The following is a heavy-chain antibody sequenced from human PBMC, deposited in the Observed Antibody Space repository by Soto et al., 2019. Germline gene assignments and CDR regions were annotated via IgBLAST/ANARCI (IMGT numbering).Heavy chain of an antibody. J-gene: IGHJ3*02. CDR2: ISAYNGNT. CDR1: GYTFTSYG. CDR3: ARERGDIVVVPAAMRLEDAFDI. D-gene: IGHD2-2*01. V-gene: IGHV1-18*01. Sequence: QVQPVQSGAEVKKPGASVKVSCKASGYTFTSYGISWVRQAPGQGLEWMGWISAYNGNTNYAQKLQGRVTMTTDTSTSTAYMELRSLRSDDTAVYYCARERGDIVVVPAAMRLEDAFDIWGQGTMVTVSS.